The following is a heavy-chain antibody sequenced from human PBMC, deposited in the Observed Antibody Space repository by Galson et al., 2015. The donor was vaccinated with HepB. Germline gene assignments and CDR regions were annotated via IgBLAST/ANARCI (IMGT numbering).Heavy chain of an antibody. CDR2: INGDGGYI. D-gene: IGHD3-16*01. CDR1: GFTFSSYA. CDR3: AKEQNGGGPFDI. Sequence: SLRLSCATSGFTFSSYAMGRVRQAPGKGLEWVSNINGDGGYINYADSVKGRFTISRDNSKNTAYLQMNSLRAEDTAVYFCAKEQNGGGPFDIWGQGTMVTVSS. V-gene: IGHV3-23*01. J-gene: IGHJ3*02.